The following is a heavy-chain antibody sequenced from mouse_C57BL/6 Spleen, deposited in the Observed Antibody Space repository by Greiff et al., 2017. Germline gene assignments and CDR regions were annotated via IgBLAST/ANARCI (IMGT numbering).Heavy chain of an antibody. CDR3: ARAGATVVDTDMDY. CDR2: IYPRGGNT. J-gene: IGHJ4*01. V-gene: IGHV1-81*01. D-gene: IGHD1-1*01. Sequence: QVQLQQSGAELARPGASVKLSCKASGYTFTSYGISWVKQRTGQGLEWIGEIYPRGGNTYYNEKFKGQATLTADKSSSTAYMELRSLTSEDSAVYFCARAGATVVDTDMDYWGKGTSVTVSS. CDR1: GYTFTSYG.